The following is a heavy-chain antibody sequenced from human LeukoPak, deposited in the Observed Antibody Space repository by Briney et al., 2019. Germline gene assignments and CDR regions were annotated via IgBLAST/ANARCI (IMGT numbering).Heavy chain of an antibody. CDR2: IIPIFGTA. D-gene: IGHD3-22*01. CDR3: ARRITMIVVVTPNDAFDI. Sequence: SVEVSCKASGYTFTGYYMHWVRQAPGQGLEWMGGIIPIFGTANYAQKFQGRVTITADKSTSTAYMELSSLRSEDTAVYYCARRITMIVVVTPNDAFDIWGQGTMVTVSS. V-gene: IGHV1-69*06. J-gene: IGHJ3*02. CDR1: GYTFTGYY.